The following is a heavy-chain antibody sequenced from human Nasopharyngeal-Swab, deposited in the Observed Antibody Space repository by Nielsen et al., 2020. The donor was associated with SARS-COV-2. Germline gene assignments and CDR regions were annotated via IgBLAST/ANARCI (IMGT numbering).Heavy chain of an antibody. V-gene: IGHV4-38-2*01. D-gene: IGHD3-10*01. CDR3: ARPGVWFGELKNDAFDI. CDR2: IYHSGST. J-gene: IGHJ3*02. Sequence: WIRQPPGKGLEWIGSIYHSGSTNYNPSLKRRDTTPEDTHKNQFSLKLSAVTAADTAVYYCARPGVWFGELKNDAFDIWGQGTMVTVSS.